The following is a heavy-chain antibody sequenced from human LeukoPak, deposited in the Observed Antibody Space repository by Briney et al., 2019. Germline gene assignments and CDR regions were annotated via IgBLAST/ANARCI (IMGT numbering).Heavy chain of an antibody. CDR1: GFTFGKYI. Sequence: GGSLRLSCTTSGFTFGKYIMTWVRQAPGNGLEWVSSIDSRDDITFYADSVKGRFRIPRDDSKNTVFLQISSLRVEDTAIYYCAKWGGMETNGTIWYGPLDHWGQGTQVIVSS. CDR2: IDSRDDIT. D-gene: IGHD2-2*01. J-gene: IGHJ4*02. CDR3: AKWGGMETNGTIWYGPLDH. V-gene: IGHV3-23*01.